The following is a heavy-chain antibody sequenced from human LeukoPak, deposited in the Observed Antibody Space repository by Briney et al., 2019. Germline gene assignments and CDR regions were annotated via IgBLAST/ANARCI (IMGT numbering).Heavy chain of an antibody. V-gene: IGHV4-4*02. CDR3: ARYYYYYMDV. J-gene: IGHJ6*03. CDR2: IYHTGST. CDR1: GDSISSPNW. Sequence: SGTLSLTCAVSGDSISSPNWWSWVRQPPEKGLEWIGEIYHTGSTNYNPSLKSRVTISLDKSKNQFSLKLSSVTAADTAIYYCARYYYYYMDVWGKGTTVTVSS.